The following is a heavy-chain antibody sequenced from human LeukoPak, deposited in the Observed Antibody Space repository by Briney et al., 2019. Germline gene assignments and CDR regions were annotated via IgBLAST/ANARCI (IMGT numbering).Heavy chain of an antibody. CDR1: GFTFSGSA. CDR2: IRSKANSYAT. CDR3: TNPALSRGDY. J-gene: IGHJ4*02. D-gene: IGHD2-15*01. V-gene: IGHV3-73*01. Sequence: GGSLRLSCAAPGFTFSGSAMHWVRQASGKGLEWVGRIRSKANSYATAYAASVKGRFTISRDDSKNTAYLQMNSPKTEDTAVYYCTNPALSRGDYWGQGTLVTVSS.